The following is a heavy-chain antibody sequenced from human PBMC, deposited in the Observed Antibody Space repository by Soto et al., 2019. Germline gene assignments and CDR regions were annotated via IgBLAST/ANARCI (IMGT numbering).Heavy chain of an antibody. D-gene: IGHD5-12*01. V-gene: IGHV3-64D*06. CDR3: VKSRGGNNFDFFD. CDR1: GFTFSSYA. Sequence: GGSLRLSCAASGFTFSSYAMHWVRQAPGKGLEYVSGVRGNGDPPFYADSVKGRFTISRDNSKNTLYLQMSSLSADDTAVYYCVKSRGGNNFDFFDWGQGALVTVSS. J-gene: IGHJ4*02. CDR2: VRGNGDPP.